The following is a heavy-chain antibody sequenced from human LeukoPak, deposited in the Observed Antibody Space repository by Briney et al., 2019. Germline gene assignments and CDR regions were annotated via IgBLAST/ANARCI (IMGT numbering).Heavy chain of an antibody. Sequence: ASVKVSCKASGYIFTSYGISWVRQAPGQGLEWMGWISAYNGNTNYAQKLQGRVTMTEDTSTDTAYMELSSLRSEDTAVYYCATDQLAGAFDYWGQGTLVTVSS. CDR3: ATDQLAGAFDY. CDR1: GYIFTSYG. J-gene: IGHJ4*02. D-gene: IGHD1-1*01. CDR2: ISAYNGNT. V-gene: IGHV1-18*01.